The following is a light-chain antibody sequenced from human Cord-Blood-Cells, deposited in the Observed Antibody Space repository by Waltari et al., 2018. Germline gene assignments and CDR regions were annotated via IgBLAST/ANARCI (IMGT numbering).Light chain of an antibody. CDR1: SSDVGSYHL. J-gene: IGLJ2*01. CDR3: CSYAGSSTL. V-gene: IGLV2-23*01. CDR2: EGS. Sequence: QSALTQPASVSGSPGQSITISCTGTSSDVGSYHLVSWYQQHPGKAPKLMIYEGSKRPSGVSKRFSGSKSGNTASLTIAGLQAEDEADYYCCSYAGSSTLFGGGTKLTVL.